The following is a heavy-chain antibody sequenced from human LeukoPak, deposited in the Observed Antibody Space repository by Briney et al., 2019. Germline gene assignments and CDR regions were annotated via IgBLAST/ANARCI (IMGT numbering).Heavy chain of an antibody. V-gene: IGHV3-73*01. D-gene: IGHD5-24*01. CDR3: SGLRDGNKVSFDY. CDR2: IRSKTNTYAT. CDR1: GFTFSGSS. Sequence: QPGGSLKLSCAASGFTFSGSSIHWVRQASGQGLEWVGRIRSKTNTYATAYAASVKGRFTISRDGSKNTAYLQMNGLKTEDTAVYYCSGLRDGNKVSFDYWGQGTLVPVSS. J-gene: IGHJ4*02.